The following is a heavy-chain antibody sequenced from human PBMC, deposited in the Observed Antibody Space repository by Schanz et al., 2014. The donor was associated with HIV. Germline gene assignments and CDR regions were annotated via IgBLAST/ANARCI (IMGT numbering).Heavy chain of an antibody. V-gene: IGHV3-33*08. D-gene: IGHD3-10*01. CDR1: GFTFDAYT. J-gene: IGHJ3*02. CDR2: IWYDGTDK. Sequence: VQLLESGGGLVKPGGSLRLSCVVSGFTFDAYTMNWVRQAPGKGLEWVAVIWYDGTDKYYAGSVKGRFTISRDNSQNTMYLQMNRLRAEDTAVYYCARENPLYYYLHGGPFDIWGQGTMVTVSS. CDR3: ARENPLYYYLHGGPFDI.